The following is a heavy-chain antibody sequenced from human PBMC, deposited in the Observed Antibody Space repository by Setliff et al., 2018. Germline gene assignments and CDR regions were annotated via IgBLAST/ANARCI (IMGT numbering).Heavy chain of an antibody. Sequence: SETLSLTCNVSGASVSSHYWDWIRQPPGKGLEWIGFISYSGITTYNVSLKSRVSISVDTSKNQLSLKLSSVTAADTAVYYCARLSGFQYIDVWGKGTTVTVSS. J-gene: IGHJ6*03. CDR2: ISYSGIT. CDR1: GASVSSHY. D-gene: IGHD6-25*01. V-gene: IGHV4-59*08. CDR3: ARLSGFQYIDV.